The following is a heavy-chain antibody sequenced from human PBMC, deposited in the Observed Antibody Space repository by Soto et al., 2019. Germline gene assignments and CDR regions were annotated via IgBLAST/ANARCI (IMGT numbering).Heavy chain of an antibody. CDR2: MNPNSGNT. D-gene: IGHD4-17*01. CDR3: ARGVKYGAYSRWFDP. V-gene: IGHV1-8*01. J-gene: IGHJ5*02. Sequence: QVQLVQSGAEVKKPGASVKVSCKASGYTFTSYDINWVRQATGQGLEYLGWMNPNSGNTGYVQKFQGRVTMTRDTSXXTAYMELSSRRSEDTAVYFCARGVKYGAYSRWFDPWGQGTLVTVSS. CDR1: GYTFTSYD.